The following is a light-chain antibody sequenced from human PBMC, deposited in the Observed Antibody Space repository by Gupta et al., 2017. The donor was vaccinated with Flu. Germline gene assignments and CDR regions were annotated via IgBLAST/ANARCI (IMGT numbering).Light chain of an antibody. V-gene: IGLV2-14*01. CDR1: SNDIGFYDY. Sequence: QSALTQPASVSGSPGHSVTISFIRTSNDIGFYDYFSCSQQFPGPLPKLIIFGVTNRPSGIANRFSGSKAGNTASLTISGLQPEDEDDYYCGSQTRVNTYVFGSGTRVFVL. CDR2: GVT. CDR3: GSQTRVNTYV. J-gene: IGLJ1*01.